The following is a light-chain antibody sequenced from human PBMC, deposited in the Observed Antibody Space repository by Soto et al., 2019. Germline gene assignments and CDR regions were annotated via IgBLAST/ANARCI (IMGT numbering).Light chain of an antibody. CDR1: SSDVGGYNY. J-gene: IGLJ2*01. V-gene: IGLV2-8*01. CDR3: CAYAGINTVI. Sequence: QSVLTQPPSASGSPGQSVTISCTGTSSDVGGYNYVSWYQQHPGTAPKLLMFRVTERPSGVPDRFSGSKSGNTASLTVSGLQAEDEADYYCCAYAGINTVIFGGGTKVTVL. CDR2: RVT.